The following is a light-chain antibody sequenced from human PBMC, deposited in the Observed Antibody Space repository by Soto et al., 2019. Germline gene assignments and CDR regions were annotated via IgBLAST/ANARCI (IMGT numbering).Light chain of an antibody. CDR3: QQYNNWPPYT. J-gene: IGKJ2*01. Sequence: EIVMTQSPATLSVSPGERATLSCRASQSVSSNLAWYQQKPGQAPRLLIYGASTRATGIPVRFSGSGSGTEFTLTISSLQCEDFAVYYCQQYNNWPPYTFGQGTKLEIK. V-gene: IGKV3-15*01. CDR1: QSVSSN. CDR2: GAS.